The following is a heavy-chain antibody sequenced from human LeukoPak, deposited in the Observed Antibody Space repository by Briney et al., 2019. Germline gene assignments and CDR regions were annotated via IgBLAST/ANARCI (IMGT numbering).Heavy chain of an antibody. J-gene: IGHJ4*02. CDR1: GFTFSSYE. V-gene: IGHV3-48*03. CDR2: ISSSGSTI. Sequence: GGSLRLSCAASGFTFSSYEMNWVRQAPGKGLEWVSHISSSGSTIHYADSVKGRFTISRDNAKNSLYLQMNSLRAEDTAVYYCARGYSYGYYWGQGTLVTVSS. D-gene: IGHD5-18*01. CDR3: ARGYSYGYY.